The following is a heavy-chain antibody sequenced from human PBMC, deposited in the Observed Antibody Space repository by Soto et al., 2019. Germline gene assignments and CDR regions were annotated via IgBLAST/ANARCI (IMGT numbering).Heavy chain of an antibody. J-gene: IGHJ4*02. CDR3: ASKLSRASFQYFDT. CDR1: GHTFTGNY. CDR2: INPDGDVT. Sequence: ASVKVSCKASGHTFTGNYMHWVRQAPGQGLEWMGIINPDGDVTTYAHKFRGRVTLTREMSTSTSYMELRSLTSEDTAVYYCASKLSRASFQYFDTWGQGTLVTVSS. D-gene: IGHD3-16*02. V-gene: IGHV1-46*01.